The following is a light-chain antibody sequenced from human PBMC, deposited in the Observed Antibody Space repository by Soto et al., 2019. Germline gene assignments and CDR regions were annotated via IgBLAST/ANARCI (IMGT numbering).Light chain of an antibody. CDR2: EVN. J-gene: IGLJ3*02. V-gene: IGLV2-14*01. CDR3: SSYTGGSTDWI. Sequence: QSALTQPASVSGSPGQSITISCTGTSSDIGAYNYVSWYQQHPGKAPKLIIYEVNNRPSGVSNRFSGSKSGNTASLTISGLQLEDEADYHCSSYTGGSTDWIFGGGTKLTVL. CDR1: SSDIGAYNY.